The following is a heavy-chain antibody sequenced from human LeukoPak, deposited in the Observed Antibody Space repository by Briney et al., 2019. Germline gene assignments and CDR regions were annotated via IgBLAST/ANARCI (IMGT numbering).Heavy chain of an antibody. D-gene: IGHD6-19*01. V-gene: IGHV3-74*01. CDR3: ARAGASGWYAAGWFDL. CDR1: GFPFNNYW. CDR2: INTDGRTT. Sequence: PGGSLRLSCAASGFPFNNYWIHRVRQAPGKGLMWVSSINTDGRTTRYAASVQGRFTTSRDNAKNTLSLQMNSLRDDDTAVYYCARAGASGWYAAGWFDLWGQGTLVTVSS. J-gene: IGHJ5*02.